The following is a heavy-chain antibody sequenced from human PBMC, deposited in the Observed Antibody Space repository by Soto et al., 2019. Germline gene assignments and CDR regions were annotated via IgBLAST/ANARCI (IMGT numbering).Heavy chain of an antibody. V-gene: IGHV3-23*01. Sequence: EVQLLDSGGGLVQPGGSLRLSCAASGFTFSNYAMSWVRQTPGKGLEWVSAVSGSDGSTYYADSVKGRFTISRDNSRKALYLQMNSLRAEDTAIYYCARGDADYSFHCMAYWGQGTLVTVSS. CDR1: GFTFSNYA. CDR2: VSGSDGST. CDR3: ARGDADYSFHCMAY. D-gene: IGHD4-17*01. J-gene: IGHJ4*02.